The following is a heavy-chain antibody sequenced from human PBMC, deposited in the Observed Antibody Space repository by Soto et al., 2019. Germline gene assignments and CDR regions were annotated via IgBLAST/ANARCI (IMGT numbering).Heavy chain of an antibody. Sequence: EVQLLESGGGLVQPGGSLRLSCAASGFTFSSYAMSWVRQAPGKGLEWVSAISGSGGSTYYADSVKGRFTISRDNSKNTLYLQMNSLRAEDRAVYYCAKVVVAAYYYYGMDVWGQGTTVTVSS. D-gene: IGHD2-15*01. CDR3: AKVVVAAYYYYGMDV. CDR2: ISGSGGST. V-gene: IGHV3-23*01. CDR1: GFTFSSYA. J-gene: IGHJ6*02.